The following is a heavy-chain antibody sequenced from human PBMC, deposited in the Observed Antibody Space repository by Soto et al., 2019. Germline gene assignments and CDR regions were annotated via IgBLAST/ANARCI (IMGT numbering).Heavy chain of an antibody. CDR3: AGGVGVVLTGTTNAFDI. J-gene: IGHJ3*02. CDR2: IYSGGST. D-gene: IGHD1-1*01. V-gene: IGHV3-66*01. Sequence: GGSLRLSCAASGFTVSSNYMSWVRQAPGKGLEWVSVIYSGGSTYYADSVKGRFTISRDNSKNTLYLQMNSLRAEDTAVYYCAGGVGVVLTGTTNAFDIWGQGTMVTVSS. CDR1: GFTVSSNY.